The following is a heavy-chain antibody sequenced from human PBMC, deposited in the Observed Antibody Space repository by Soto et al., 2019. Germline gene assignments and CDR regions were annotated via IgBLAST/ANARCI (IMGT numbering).Heavy chain of an antibody. CDR1: GFTFSSYG. J-gene: IGHJ4*02. CDR3: AKIPVRGAFDY. D-gene: IGHD2-21*01. V-gene: IGHV3-30*18. CDR2: ISYDGSNK. Sequence: GGSLRLSCAASGFTFSSYGMHWVRQAPGKGLEWVAVISYDGSNKYYADSVKGRFTISRDNSKNTLYVQMNSLRVEDTAVYYCAKIPVRGAFDYWGQGTLVTVSS.